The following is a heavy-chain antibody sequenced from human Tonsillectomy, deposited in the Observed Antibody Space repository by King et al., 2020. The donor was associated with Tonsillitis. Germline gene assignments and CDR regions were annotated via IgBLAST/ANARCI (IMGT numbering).Heavy chain of an antibody. Sequence: VQLVESGGGLVQPGRSLRLSCAASGFTFDDYAMHWVRQAPGKGLEWVSGISWNGGSVGYADSVKGRFTISRDNAKNSLYLQMNSLRAEDTALYYCLVATPVVRYYYGLDVWGQGTTVTVSS. CDR2: ISWNGGSV. J-gene: IGHJ6*02. CDR1: GFTFDDYA. CDR3: LVATPVVRYYYGLDV. D-gene: IGHD2-15*01. V-gene: IGHV3-9*01.